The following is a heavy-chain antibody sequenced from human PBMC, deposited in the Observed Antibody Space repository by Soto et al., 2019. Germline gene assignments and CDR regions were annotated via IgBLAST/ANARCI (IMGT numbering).Heavy chain of an antibody. Sequence: GESLKISCKGSGYSFTSYWIGWVRQMPRKGLEWMGIIYPGDSDTSYSPSFQGQVTISADKSISTAYLQWSSLKASDTAMFYCARHDIGGYCSCARCYARLGYYGMDVWGQGTTVTVSS. D-gene: IGHD2-2*03. V-gene: IGHV5-51*01. CDR2: IYPGDSDT. J-gene: IGHJ6*02. CDR1: GYSFTSYW. CDR3: ARHDIGGYCSCARCYARLGYYGMDV.